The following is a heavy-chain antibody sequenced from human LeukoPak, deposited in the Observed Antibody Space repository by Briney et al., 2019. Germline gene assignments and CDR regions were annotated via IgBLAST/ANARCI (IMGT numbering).Heavy chain of an antibody. CDR3: AKDLRGYSYGQFDY. D-gene: IGHD5-18*01. CDR2: ISSSGRTI. V-gene: IGHV3-11*04. Sequence: GGSLRLSCAASGFTFSDYYMSWIRQAPGKGLEWVSYISSSGRTIEYADSVKGRFTISRDNAKNSLYLQMNSLRAEDTAVYYCAKDLRGYSYGQFDYWGQGTLVTVSS. J-gene: IGHJ4*02. CDR1: GFTFSDYY.